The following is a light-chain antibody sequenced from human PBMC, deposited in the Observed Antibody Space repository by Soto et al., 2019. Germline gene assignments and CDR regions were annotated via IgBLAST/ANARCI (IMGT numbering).Light chain of an antibody. CDR2: EVS. Sequence: QSALTQPPSASGSPGQSVTISCTGTSSDVGGYNYVSWYQQHPGKAPKLMIYEVSKRPSGVPDRFSGSKSGNPASLTVSGLQDEDEANYYCSSYAGSPVFGGGTKVTVL. J-gene: IGLJ2*01. CDR1: SSDVGGYNY. V-gene: IGLV2-8*01. CDR3: SSYAGSPV.